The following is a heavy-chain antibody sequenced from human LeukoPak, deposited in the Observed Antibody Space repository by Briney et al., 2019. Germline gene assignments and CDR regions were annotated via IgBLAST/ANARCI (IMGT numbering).Heavy chain of an antibody. D-gene: IGHD3-3*01. CDR2: ISAYDDNT. CDR1: GYTFTSYG. V-gene: IGHV1-18*01. CDR3: GRDGAVTPYYLDY. Sequence: ASVKVSCKASGYTFTSYGISWVRPAPGQGLEWMGWISAYDDNTNYAQNLQGRVTMTTDTSTSTVYMELRSLRSDDTAFYYCGRDGAVTPYYLDYWGQGTLVTVSS. J-gene: IGHJ4*02.